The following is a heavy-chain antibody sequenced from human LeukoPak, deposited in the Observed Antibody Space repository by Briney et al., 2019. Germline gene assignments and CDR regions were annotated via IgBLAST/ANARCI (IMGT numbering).Heavy chain of an antibody. CDR3: ASMGYYYDSSGYYRY. D-gene: IGHD3-22*01. Sequence: PGGSLRLSCAASGFTFSDYYMSWIRQAPGRGLEWVSHVRSSGSTIYYADSVKGRFTISRDNAKNSLYLQMNSLRAEDTAVYYCASMGYYYDSSGYYRYWGQGTLVTVSS. CDR2: VRSSGSTI. J-gene: IGHJ4*02. CDR1: GFTFSDYY. V-gene: IGHV3-11*01.